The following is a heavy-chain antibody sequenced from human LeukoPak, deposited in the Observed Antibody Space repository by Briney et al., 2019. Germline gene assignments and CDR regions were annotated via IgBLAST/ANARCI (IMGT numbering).Heavy chain of an antibody. CDR1: GGSISSYY. CDR2: ISDSGSP. J-gene: IGHJ4*02. V-gene: IGHV4-59*12. CDR3: GRGGIAAAASGIDY. D-gene: IGHD6-13*01. Sequence: PSETLSLTCTVSGGSISSYYWSWIRQPPGKGLEWIGYISDSGSPNYNPSLKSRVTISVDTSKNQFSLNLSSVTAADTAVYYCGRGGIAAAASGIDYWGQGTLVAVSS.